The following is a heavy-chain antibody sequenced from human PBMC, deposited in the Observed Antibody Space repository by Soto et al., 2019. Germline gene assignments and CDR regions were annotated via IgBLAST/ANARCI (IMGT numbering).Heavy chain of an antibody. Sequence: QVQLVESGGGVVQPGRSLRLSCAASGFSFSSYGMHWVRQAPGKGLEWVAMISYDGTDEYYADSVKGRFTISRDNSKSAGYLQMNSLRAEDTAVYYCAKQESEWSDHFDYWGQGTLVTVSS. D-gene: IGHD3-3*01. CDR3: AKQESEWSDHFDY. J-gene: IGHJ4*02. V-gene: IGHV3-30*18. CDR2: ISYDGTDE. CDR1: GFSFSSYG.